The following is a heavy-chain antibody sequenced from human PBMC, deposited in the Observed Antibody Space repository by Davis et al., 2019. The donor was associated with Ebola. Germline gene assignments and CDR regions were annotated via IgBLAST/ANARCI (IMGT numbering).Heavy chain of an antibody. D-gene: IGHD2-15*01. V-gene: IGHV1-8*01. Sequence: AASVKVSCKASGYTFTSYDINWVRQATGQGLEWMGWMNPNSGNTGYAQKFQGRVTMTRNTSISTAYMELSSLRSEDTAVYYCARGGRVVVAATGCLDYWGQGTLVTVSS. CDR1: GYTFTSYD. J-gene: IGHJ4*02. CDR2: MNPNSGNT. CDR3: ARGGRVVVAATGCLDY.